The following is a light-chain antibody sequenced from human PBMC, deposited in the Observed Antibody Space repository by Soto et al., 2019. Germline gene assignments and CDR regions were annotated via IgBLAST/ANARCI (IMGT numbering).Light chain of an antibody. Sequence: EIVMTQSPATLSVSVGERATLSCRASQTVSSKLAWYQQKPGQAPRLLIYGASTRATGITARFTGSGTGTEFTLTISSLQSEDFAVYYCQEYNDWPPQLTFGAGTKVEFK. V-gene: IGKV3-15*01. CDR2: GAS. J-gene: IGKJ4*01. CDR1: QTVSSK. CDR3: QEYNDWPPQLT.